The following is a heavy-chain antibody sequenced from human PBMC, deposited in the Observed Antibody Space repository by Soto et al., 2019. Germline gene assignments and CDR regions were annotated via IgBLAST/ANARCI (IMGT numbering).Heavy chain of an antibody. V-gene: IGHV3-48*01. Sequence: EVQLVESGGGLVQPGGSLRLSCAASGFTFSSYSMNWVHQAPGKGLEWVSYISSSSSTIYYADSVKGRFTISRDNAKNSLYLQMNSLRAEDTAVYYCASGFPFDAFDIWGQGTMVTVSS. CDR1: GFTFSSYS. CDR3: ASGFPFDAFDI. J-gene: IGHJ3*02. CDR2: ISSSSSTI. D-gene: IGHD2-21*01.